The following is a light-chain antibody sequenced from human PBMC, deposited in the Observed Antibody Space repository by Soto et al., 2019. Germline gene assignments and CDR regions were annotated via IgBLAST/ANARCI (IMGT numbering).Light chain of an antibody. CDR3: QQHSNWPLT. Sequence: EIVLIQSPATLSLSPGERATLSCRASQSVSCNLAWYQQNPGQAPRLLIFDASNRATGIPARFSGSGSGTDFTLTISNLEPEYFAVYYCQQHSNWPLTFGGGTKVEIK. CDR2: DAS. CDR1: QSVSCN. V-gene: IGKV3-11*01. J-gene: IGKJ4*01.